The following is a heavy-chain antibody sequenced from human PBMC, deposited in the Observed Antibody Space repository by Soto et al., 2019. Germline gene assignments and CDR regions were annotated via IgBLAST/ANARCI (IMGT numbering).Heavy chain of an antibody. CDR1: GFTFSSYW. V-gene: IGHV3-7*04. J-gene: IGHJ4*02. Sequence: GESLKISCAASGFTFSSYWMSWVRQAPGKGLEWVANIKQDGSEKYYVDSVKGRFTISRDNAKNSLYLQMNSLRAEDTAVYYCARVLMVYAIEGGFDYWGQGTLVTVSS. CDR2: IKQDGSEK. D-gene: IGHD2-8*01. CDR3: ARVLMVYAIEGGFDY.